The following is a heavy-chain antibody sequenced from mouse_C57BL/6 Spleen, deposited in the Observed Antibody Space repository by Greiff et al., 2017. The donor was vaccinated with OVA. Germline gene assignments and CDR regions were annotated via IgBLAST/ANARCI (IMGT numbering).Heavy chain of an antibody. V-gene: IGHV1-80*01. CDR2: IYPGDGDT. Sequence: VQLKESGAELVKPGASVKISCKASGYAFSSYWMNWVKQRPGKGLEWIGQIYPGDGDTNYKGKFKGKATLTGDKSSSTAYMQLSSLSSEDSAVYFCAPSYYNNYGYAMDYWGQGTSVTVSS. D-gene: IGHD2-5*01. J-gene: IGHJ4*01. CDR1: GYAFSSYW. CDR3: APSYYNNYGYAMDY.